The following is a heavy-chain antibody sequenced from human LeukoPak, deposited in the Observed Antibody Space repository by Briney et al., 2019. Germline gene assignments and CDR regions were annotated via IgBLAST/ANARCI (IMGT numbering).Heavy chain of an antibody. CDR2: ISAYNGNT. CDR3: ARAILSAIRLDSYYYLDV. V-gene: IGHV1-18*01. D-gene: IGHD2-2*02. Sequence: ASVKVSCKASGYTFTSYGISWVRQAPGQGLEWMGWISAYNGNTNYAQKVQGRVTMTTDTSTSTAYMELRSLRSDDTAVYYCARAILSAIRLDSYYYLDVWGKGTTVTVSS. CDR1: GYTFTSYG. J-gene: IGHJ6*03.